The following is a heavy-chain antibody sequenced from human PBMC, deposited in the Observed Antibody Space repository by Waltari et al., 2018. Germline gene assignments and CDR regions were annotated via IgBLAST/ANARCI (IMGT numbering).Heavy chain of an antibody. CDR2: INHSGST. J-gene: IGHJ5*02. CDR1: GGSFSGYY. Sequence: QVQLQQWGAGLLKPSETLSLTCAVYGGSFSGYYWSWIRQPPGKGLEWIGEINHSGSTNYNPSLKSRVTISVDTSKNQFSLKLSSVTAADTAVYYCARARGYYYVLWFDPWGQGTLVTVSS. D-gene: IGHD3-22*01. CDR3: ARARGYYYVLWFDP. V-gene: IGHV4-34*01.